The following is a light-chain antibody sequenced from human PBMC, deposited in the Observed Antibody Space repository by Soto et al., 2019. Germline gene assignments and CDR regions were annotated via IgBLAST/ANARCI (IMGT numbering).Light chain of an antibody. CDR1: SSDVGGYNY. CDR2: DVS. CDR3: SSYTSSSTLLYV. J-gene: IGLJ1*01. V-gene: IGLV2-14*01. Sequence: QSALTQPASVSGSPGQSITISCTGTSSDVGGYNYVSWYQQHPGKAPKLMIYDVSNRPSGVSNRFSDYKSGKTASLTISGLQAEDESDYYRSSYTSSSTLLYVFGTGTKLTVL.